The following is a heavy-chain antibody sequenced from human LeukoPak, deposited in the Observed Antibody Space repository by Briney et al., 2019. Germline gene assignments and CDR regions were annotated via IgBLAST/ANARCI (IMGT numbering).Heavy chain of an antibody. CDR2: INWNGGST. CDR3: AKDWGYTTMVSYYFDY. J-gene: IGHJ4*02. D-gene: IGHD5-18*01. CDR1: GVTFDDYG. Sequence: GGSLRLSCAASGVTFDDYGMSWVRQAPGKGLEWVSGINWNGGSTGYADSVKGRFTISRDNSKNTLYLQMNSLRAEDTAVYYCAKDWGYTTMVSYYFDYWGQGALVTVSS. V-gene: IGHV3-20*04.